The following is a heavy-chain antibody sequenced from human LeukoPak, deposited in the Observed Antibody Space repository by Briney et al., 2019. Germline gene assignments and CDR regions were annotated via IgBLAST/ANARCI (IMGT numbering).Heavy chain of an antibody. J-gene: IGHJ4*02. CDR2: ISYDGSNK. CDR3: AKAYGGIAVAGKPTERYYFDY. CDR1: GFTFSSYG. Sequence: GGSLRLSCAASGFTFSSYGMHWVRQAPGKGLEWVAVISYDGSNKYYADSVKGRFTISRDNAKNSLYLQMNSLRAEDTALYYCAKAYGGIAVAGKPTERYYFDYWGQGTLVTVSS. D-gene: IGHD6-19*01. V-gene: IGHV3-30*18.